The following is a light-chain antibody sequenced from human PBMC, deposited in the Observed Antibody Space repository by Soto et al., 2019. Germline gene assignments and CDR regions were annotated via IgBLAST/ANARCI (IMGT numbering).Light chain of an antibody. Sequence: QSALTQPASMSGSPGQSITISCTGTSRDVGGYNYVSWFQQYPGKAPKLIIYDVNNRPSGVSNRFSGSKSGNTASLTISGLQNEDEADYYCSSYTTSATGVFGGVTKLTVL. CDR1: SRDVGGYNY. CDR2: DVN. J-gene: IGLJ3*02. CDR3: SSYTTSATGV. V-gene: IGLV2-14*01.